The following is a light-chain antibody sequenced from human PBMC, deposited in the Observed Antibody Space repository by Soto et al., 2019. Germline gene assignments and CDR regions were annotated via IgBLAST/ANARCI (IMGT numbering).Light chain of an antibody. J-gene: IGLJ2*01. V-gene: IGLV3-25*03. Sequence: SSELTQPTSVSVSPGQTARITCSGDALPKQYAYWYQQKPGQAPVLVIYKDSEKPSGIPERFSGSSSGTTVTLTISGVQAEDEADYYCQSADSSGTYPVFGGGTKLTVL. CDR3: QSADSSGTYPV. CDR1: ALPKQY. CDR2: KDS.